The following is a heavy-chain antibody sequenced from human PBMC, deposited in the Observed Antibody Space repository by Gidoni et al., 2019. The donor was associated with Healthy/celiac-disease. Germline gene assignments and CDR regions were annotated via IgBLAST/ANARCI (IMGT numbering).Heavy chain of an antibody. V-gene: IGHV1-69*01. J-gene: IGHJ4*02. Sequence: QVQLVQSAAEVKNLGSAEKVSCNASGGTSSSNAISWVRQAPGQGLEWMGGIIPIYGTANYAQKFQGRVTLTADDSTSTAYMELSSLRAEDTGVYYCARGGRGYDLPGYYFDYWGQGTLVTVSS. D-gene: IGHD5-12*01. CDR3: ARGGRGYDLPGYYFDY. CDR1: GGTSSSNA. CDR2: IIPIYGTA.